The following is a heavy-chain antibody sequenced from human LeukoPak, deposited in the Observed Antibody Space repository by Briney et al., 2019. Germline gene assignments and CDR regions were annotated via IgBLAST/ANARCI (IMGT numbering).Heavy chain of an antibody. Sequence: ASVKVSCKASGYTFTGYYMHWVRQAPGQGLEWMGWINPNSGGTNYAQKFQGRVTMTRDTSISTAYMELSRLRSDDTAVYDCAVLWFGELLSPFDYWGQGTLVTVSS. D-gene: IGHD3-10*01. CDR1: GYTFTGYY. J-gene: IGHJ4*02. CDR2: INPNSGGT. V-gene: IGHV1-2*02. CDR3: AVLWFGELLSPFDY.